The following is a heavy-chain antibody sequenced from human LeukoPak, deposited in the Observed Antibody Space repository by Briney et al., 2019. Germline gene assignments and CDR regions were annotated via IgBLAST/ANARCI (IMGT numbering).Heavy chain of an antibody. CDR3: ARVVQSTDSSGFYLPEYFQH. D-gene: IGHD3-22*01. CDR1: GGSISSYY. V-gene: IGHV4-59*08. Sequence: SETLSLTCTVSGGSISSYYWSWIRQPPGKGLEWIGMIHHSGSTYYNPSLKSRVTISGDTSKNQFSLKLISVTAADTAVYYCARVVQSTDSSGFYLPEYFQHWGQGTLVTVSS. CDR2: IHHSGST. J-gene: IGHJ1*01.